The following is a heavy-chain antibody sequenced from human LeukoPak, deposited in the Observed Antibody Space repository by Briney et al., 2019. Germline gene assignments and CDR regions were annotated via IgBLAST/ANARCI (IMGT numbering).Heavy chain of an antibody. D-gene: IGHD1-26*01. CDR2: ITSKAYGGTT. J-gene: IGHJ4*02. Sequence: PGGSLRLSCTGSGFTLGDYAMNWVRQAPGKGLEWVGLITSKAYGGTTEYAASVKGRFTISRDDSKNIVHLQMNSLKIGDTAVYYCTREVERGGSYWGGDYWGQGTLVTVSS. V-gene: IGHV3-49*04. CDR3: TREVERGGSYWGGDY. CDR1: GFTLGDYA.